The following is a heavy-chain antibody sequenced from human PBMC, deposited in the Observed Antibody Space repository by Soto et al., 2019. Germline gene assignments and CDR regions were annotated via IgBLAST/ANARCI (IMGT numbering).Heavy chain of an antibody. CDR2: IGAAGDT. Sequence: GGSLRLSCAASGFTFNNYDMHWVRQATGKGLEWVAVIGAAGDTHYPGSVKGRFTISRENGKNSVYLQMNSLRAGDTAIYYCARGSGYDLTQPGMDVWGQGTTVTVSS. CDR1: GFTFNNYD. V-gene: IGHV3-13*01. J-gene: IGHJ6*02. CDR3: ARGSGYDLTQPGMDV. D-gene: IGHD5-12*01.